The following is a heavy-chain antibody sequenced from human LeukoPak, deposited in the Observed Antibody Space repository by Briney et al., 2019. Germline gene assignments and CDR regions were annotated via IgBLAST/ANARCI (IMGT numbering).Heavy chain of an antibody. Sequence: GGSLRLSCAASGFTFGDYSMSWFRQAPGKGLQWVGFIRSKSYGGTTEYAASVKGRFTISRDDSKSIAHLQMDSLKTEDTAVYYCTRVSGCCYTAIVTGHIDCWGQGTLVTVSS. CDR1: GFTFGDYS. V-gene: IGHV3-49*03. CDR3: TRVSGCCYTAIVTGHIDC. CDR2: IRSKSYGGTT. J-gene: IGHJ4*02. D-gene: IGHD5-18*01.